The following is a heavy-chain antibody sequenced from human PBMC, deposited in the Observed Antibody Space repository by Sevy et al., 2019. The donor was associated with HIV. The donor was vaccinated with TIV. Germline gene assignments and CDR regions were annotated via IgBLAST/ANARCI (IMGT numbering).Heavy chain of an antibody. CDR3: AKGPSPMITFGGVADY. J-gene: IGHJ4*02. Sequence: GGSLRLSCAASGFTFSSYGMHWVRQAPGKGLEWVVFIRYDGSSKYYADSVKGRFTISRDNSKNTLYLKMNSLRAEDTAVYYCAKGPSPMITFGGVADYWGQGTLVTVSS. V-gene: IGHV3-30*02. CDR2: IRYDGSSK. D-gene: IGHD3-16*01. CDR1: GFTFSSYG.